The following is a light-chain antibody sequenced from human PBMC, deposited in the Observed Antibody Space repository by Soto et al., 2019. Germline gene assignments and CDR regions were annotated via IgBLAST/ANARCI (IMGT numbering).Light chain of an antibody. V-gene: IGKV3-20*01. CDR2: DAF. CDR3: HHSGT. CDR1: QSVSSTY. J-gene: IGKJ1*01. Sequence: EIVLTQSPGTLSLSPGERATLSCRASQSVSSTYLAWYQQKPGQAPRLLMSDAFSRAAGTPDRFSGRGSGTDFTLTISRLEPEDFAVYYCHHSGTFGQGTKVE.